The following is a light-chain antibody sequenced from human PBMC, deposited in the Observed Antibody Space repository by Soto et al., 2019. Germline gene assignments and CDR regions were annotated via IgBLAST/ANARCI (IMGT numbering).Light chain of an antibody. V-gene: IGLV2-8*01. CDR3: TSYACGTYFVV. CDR2: EVS. Sequence: QSALTQPPSASGSPGQSVTISCTGTSSDVGGYNSVSWYQHHPGKAPKLMIYEVSKRPSGVPDRFSGSKSGNTASLTVSGPQADDEDDSYCTSYACGTYFVVFGGGTKLTVL. CDR1: SSDVGGYNS. J-gene: IGLJ3*02.